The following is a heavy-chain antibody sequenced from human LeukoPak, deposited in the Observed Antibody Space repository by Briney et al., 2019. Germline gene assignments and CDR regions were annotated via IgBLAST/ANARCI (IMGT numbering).Heavy chain of an antibody. Sequence: EASVKVSCKASGHSFTSCDINWVRQATGQGLEWMGWMNPNSGNTGYAQKFQGRVTMTRNTSISTAYMELSSPRSEDTAVYYCARSPKYYYDSSGYYGMDVWGQGTTVTVSS. CDR3: ARSPKYYYDSSGYYGMDV. V-gene: IGHV1-8*01. D-gene: IGHD3-22*01. CDR2: MNPNSGNT. J-gene: IGHJ6*02. CDR1: GHSFTSCD.